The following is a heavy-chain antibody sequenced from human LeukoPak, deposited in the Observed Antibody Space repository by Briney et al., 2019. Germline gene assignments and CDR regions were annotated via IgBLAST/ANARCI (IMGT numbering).Heavy chain of an antibody. CDR1: GFTFSDYY. CDR3: AGDRYFYYYGMDV. J-gene: IGHJ6*02. Sequence: GGSLRLSCAASGFTFSDYYMSWIHQVPGKGLEWVSYINPRSTYTDYADSVKGRFTVTRDNAKNSLYLQMDSLRADDTAMYYCAGDRYFYYYGMDVWGQGTTVTVSS. CDR2: INPRSTYT. V-gene: IGHV3-11*05.